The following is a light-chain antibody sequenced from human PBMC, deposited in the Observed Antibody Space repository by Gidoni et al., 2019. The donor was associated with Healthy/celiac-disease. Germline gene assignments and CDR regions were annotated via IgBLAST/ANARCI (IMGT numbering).Light chain of an antibody. V-gene: IGKV1-9*01. CDR1: QGISSY. CDR3: QQLNSYPFT. CDR2: SAA. Sequence: DIQLTQSPSFLSASVGDRVTITCRASQGISSYLVCYQQKPGKAPNLLIYSAASLPSGVPSKFSGSGSGTEFTLTIISRQPDDFATFYCQQLNSYPFTFGPGTKVDIK. J-gene: IGKJ3*01.